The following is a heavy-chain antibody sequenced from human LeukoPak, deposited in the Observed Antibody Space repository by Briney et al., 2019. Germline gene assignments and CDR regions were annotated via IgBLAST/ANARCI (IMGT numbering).Heavy chain of an antibody. D-gene: IGHD5-18*01. CDR3: ARAGIGYSYGYDY. CDR2: ISSSSSCI. Sequence: GGSLRLSCAASGFTFSSYSMNWVRQAPGKGLEWVSSISSSSSCIYYADSVKGRFTISRDNAKNSLYLQMNSLGAEDTAVYYCARAGIGYSYGYDYWGQGTLVTVSS. J-gene: IGHJ4*02. V-gene: IGHV3-21*01. CDR1: GFTFSSYS.